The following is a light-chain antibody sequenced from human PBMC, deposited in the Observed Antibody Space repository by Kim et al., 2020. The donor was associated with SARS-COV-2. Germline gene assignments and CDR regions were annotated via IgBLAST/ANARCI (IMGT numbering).Light chain of an antibody. CDR3: SSYTTSSTLM. J-gene: IGLJ3*02. CDR1: SSDVGGYNY. CDR2: DVS. V-gene: IGLV2-14*01. Sequence: QSVVTQPASVSGSPGQSITISCIGTSSDVGGYNYVSWYQQHPGKAPKLMIYDVSKRPSGVSTRFSASKSGNTASLTISGLQAEDEADYYCSSYTTSSTLMFGGGTQLTVL.